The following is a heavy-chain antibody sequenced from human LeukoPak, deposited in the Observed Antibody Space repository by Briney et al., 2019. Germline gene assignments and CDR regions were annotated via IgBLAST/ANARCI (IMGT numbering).Heavy chain of an antibody. D-gene: IGHD3-10*01. V-gene: IGHV1-2*02. Sequence: EASVKVSCKASGYSFTDYYMHWVRQAPGHGLAWMGWISPRSGDTSYAQKFQGRVTMTKDKSINTVDMDLSGLTSDDTAVFYCARGREIHGGSDTKLDDYWGQGTLVTVSS. CDR1: GYSFTDYY. J-gene: IGHJ4*02. CDR3: ARGREIHGGSDTKLDDY. CDR2: ISPRSGDT.